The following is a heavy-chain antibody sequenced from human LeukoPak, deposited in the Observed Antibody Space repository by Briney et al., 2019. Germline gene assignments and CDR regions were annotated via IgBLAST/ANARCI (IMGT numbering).Heavy chain of an antibody. V-gene: IGHV3-33*01. CDR3: ARENGHFDY. J-gene: IGHJ4*02. D-gene: IGHD2-8*01. Sequence: GRSLRLSCAASGFTLSSYGMHWVRQAPGKGLEWVAVIWYDGSNKEYADSVKGRFTISRDNSKNTLYLEMNSLRAEDTAVYYCARENGHFDYWGQGTLVTVSS. CDR2: IWYDGSNK. CDR1: GFTLSSYG.